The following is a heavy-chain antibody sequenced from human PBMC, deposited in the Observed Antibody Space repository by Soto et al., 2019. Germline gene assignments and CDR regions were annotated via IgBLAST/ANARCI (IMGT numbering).Heavy chain of an antibody. V-gene: IGHV4-39*01. CDR1: GGSIGTSAYY. CDR2: INHSGNT. J-gene: IGHJ5*02. CDR3: SRRAPEGFDP. Sequence: SETLSLTCAVSGGSIGTSAYYWGWIRQAPGKGLEWIGSINHSGNTYLSPSLKDRVTMSVDTSKNSFSLKLRSATAADTGLYYCSRRAPEGFDPWGQGTLVTDSS.